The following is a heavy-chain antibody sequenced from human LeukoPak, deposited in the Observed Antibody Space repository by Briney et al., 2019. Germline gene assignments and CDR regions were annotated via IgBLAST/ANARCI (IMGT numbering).Heavy chain of an antibody. V-gene: IGHV3-30-3*01. CDR1: GFTFSSYA. CDR3: ASSLYYYDLDY. D-gene: IGHD3-22*01. Sequence: GGSLRLSYAASGFTFSSYAMHWVRQAPGKGLEWVAVISYDGSNKYYADSVKGRFTISRDNSKNTLYLQMNSLRAEDTAVYYCASSLYYYDLDYWGQGTLVTVSS. J-gene: IGHJ4*02. CDR2: ISYDGSNK.